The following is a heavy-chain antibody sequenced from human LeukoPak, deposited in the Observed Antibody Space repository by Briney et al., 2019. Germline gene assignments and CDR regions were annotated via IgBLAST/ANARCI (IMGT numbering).Heavy chain of an antibody. V-gene: IGHV1-2*02. Sequence: GASVKVSCKASGYTFTGYYMHWVRQAPGQGLEWMGWMNPNSGGTNYAQKFQGRVTMTRDTSISTAYMELSRLRSDDTAVYYCARDLKRSSSSYYFDYWGQGTLVTVSS. D-gene: IGHD6-6*01. CDR3: ARDLKRSSSSYYFDY. CDR2: MNPNSGGT. J-gene: IGHJ4*02. CDR1: GYTFTGYY.